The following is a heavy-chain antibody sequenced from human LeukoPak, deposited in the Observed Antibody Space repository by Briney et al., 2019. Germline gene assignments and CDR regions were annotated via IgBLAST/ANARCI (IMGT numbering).Heavy chain of an antibody. CDR2: INHSGST. J-gene: IGHJ4*02. V-gene: IGHV4-34*01. CDR1: GGSFSGYY. CDR3: ARGSSSSSHDC. D-gene: IGHD6-6*01. Sequence: SETLSLTCAVYGGSFSGYYWSWIRQPPGKGLEWIGEINHSGSTNYNPSLKSRVTISVDTSKNQFSLKLSSVTAADTTVYYCARGSSSSSHDCWGQGTLVTVSS.